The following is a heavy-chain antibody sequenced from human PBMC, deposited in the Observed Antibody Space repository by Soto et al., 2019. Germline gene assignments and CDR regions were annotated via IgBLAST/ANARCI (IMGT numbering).Heavy chain of an antibody. CDR1: GFTFSSYA. CDR3: ARDGLEGATYVSSPTSDY. V-gene: IGHV3-30-3*01. CDR2: ISYDGSNK. D-gene: IGHD1-26*01. J-gene: IGHJ4*02. Sequence: GGSLRLSCAASGFTFSSYAMHWVRQAPGKGLEWVAVISYDGSNKYYADSVKGRFTISRDNSKNTLYLQMNSLRAEDTAVYYCARDGLEGATYVSSPTSDYWGQGTLVTVSS.